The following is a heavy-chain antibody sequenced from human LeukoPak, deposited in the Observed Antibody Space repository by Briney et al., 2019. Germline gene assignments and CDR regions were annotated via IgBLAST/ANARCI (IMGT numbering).Heavy chain of an antibody. CDR1: GFTFSSYE. V-gene: IGHV3-48*03. CDR3: AKGVRITMVRGAFDI. D-gene: IGHD3-10*01. Sequence: GGSLRLSCAASGFTFSSYEMNWVRQAPGKGLEWVSYISGSGRTIYYANSVKGRFTISRDNAKNSLYLQMNSLRAEDTALYYCAKGVRITMVRGAFDIWGQGTMVTVSS. CDR2: ISGSGRTI. J-gene: IGHJ3*02.